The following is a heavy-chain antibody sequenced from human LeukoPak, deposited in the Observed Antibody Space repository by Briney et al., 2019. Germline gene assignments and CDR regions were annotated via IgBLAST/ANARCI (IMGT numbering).Heavy chain of an antibody. CDR1: GGTFSSYA. V-gene: IGHV1-18*01. J-gene: IGHJ6*02. D-gene: IGHD6-13*01. CDR3: ARDRGSSWYRDYYYYYYGMDV. Sequence: ASVKVSCKASGGTFSSYAISWVRQAPGQGLEWMGWISAYNGDTNYAQKLQGRVTMTTDTSTSTAYMELRSLRSDDTAVYYCARDRGSSWYRDYYYYYYGMDVWGQGTTVTVSS. CDR2: ISAYNGDT.